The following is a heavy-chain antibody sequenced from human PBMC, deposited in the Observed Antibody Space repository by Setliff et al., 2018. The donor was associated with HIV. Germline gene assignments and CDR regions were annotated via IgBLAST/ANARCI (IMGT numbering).Heavy chain of an antibody. CDR2: IYTSGST. CDR3: ARVGGKGDSNFLDS. V-gene: IGHV4-61*02. J-gene: IGHJ4*02. D-gene: IGHD2-15*01. CDR1: SGSIHSGSYY. Sequence: PSETLSLTCIVSSGSIHSGSYYWSWIRQPVGKGLEWIGRIYTSGSTDYNPSLKSRVAISLDTSKNHFSLYLTSVTAADTAIYFCARVGGKGDSNFLDSWGQGLLVTVSS.